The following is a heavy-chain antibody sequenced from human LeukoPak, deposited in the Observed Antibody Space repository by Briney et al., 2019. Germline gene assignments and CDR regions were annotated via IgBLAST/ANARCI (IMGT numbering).Heavy chain of an antibody. CDR1: GVSISSSDYY. Sequence: SETLSLTCTVSGVSISSSDYYWGWIRQPPGKGLEWIGSIYYGGSTYYNPSLKSRVTISVDTSMNQFSLKLSFVTTADTAVYYCARALGYCSGGSCTRGYNWFDPWGQGTLVTVSS. J-gene: IGHJ5*02. D-gene: IGHD2-15*01. CDR3: ARALGYCSGGSCTRGYNWFDP. CDR2: IYYGGST. V-gene: IGHV4-39*01.